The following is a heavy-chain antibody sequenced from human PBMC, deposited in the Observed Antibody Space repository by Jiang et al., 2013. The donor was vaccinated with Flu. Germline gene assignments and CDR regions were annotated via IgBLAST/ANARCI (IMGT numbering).Heavy chain of an antibody. J-gene: IGHJ2*01. V-gene: IGHV5-10-1*01. Sequence: GAEVKKPGESLRISGEGSGYSFTSYWISWVRQMPGKGLEWMGRIDPSDSYTNYSPSFQGHVTISADKSISTAYLQWSSLKASDTAMYYCARHPWNSGSYHEFDLWGRGTLVTVSS. CDR2: IDPSDSYT. CDR3: ARHPWNSGSYHEFDL. CDR1: GYSFTSYW. D-gene: IGHD1-26*01.